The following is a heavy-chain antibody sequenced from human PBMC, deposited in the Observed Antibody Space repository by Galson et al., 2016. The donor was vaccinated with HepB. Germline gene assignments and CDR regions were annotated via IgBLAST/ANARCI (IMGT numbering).Heavy chain of an antibody. Sequence: SLRLSCAASTFTFSDYSMNWVRQAPGKGLEWVAADSMDGRRKFYADSVKGRFTISRDNSNNILFLQMSSLRADDTAVYFCAKRHEYCPPVGCSVDYWGQGTLVSVSS. V-gene: IGHV3-30*18. D-gene: IGHD2/OR15-2a*01. CDR1: TFTFSDYS. CDR2: DSMDGRRK. J-gene: IGHJ4*02. CDR3: AKRHEYCPPVGCSVDY.